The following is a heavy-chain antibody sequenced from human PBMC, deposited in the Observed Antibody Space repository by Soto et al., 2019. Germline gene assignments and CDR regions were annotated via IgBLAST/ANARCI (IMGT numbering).Heavy chain of an antibody. Sequence: RLSCQASGFNFDNYGMHWVRQAPGKGLEWVAVITYDGSNKYYADSVKGRFTISRDNSKNTLSLHLNTLKPEDTAVYHCAKDRVGGTFYTPLGFWGQGTLVTVSS. CDR2: ITYDGSNK. CDR1: GFNFDNYG. CDR3: AKDRVGGTFYTPLGF. D-gene: IGHD1-7*01. J-gene: IGHJ4*02. V-gene: IGHV3-30*18.